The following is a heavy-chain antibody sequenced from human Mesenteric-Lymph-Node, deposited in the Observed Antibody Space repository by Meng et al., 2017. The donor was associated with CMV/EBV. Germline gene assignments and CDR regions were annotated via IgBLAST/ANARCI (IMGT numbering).Heavy chain of an antibody. V-gene: IGHV3-23*01. CDR2: ISGTGDST. CDR3: AKGLILGSAWYFDY. CDR1: GFTLRSSA. J-gene: IGHJ4*02. Sequence: SGFTLRSSAMSWVRQAPGKGLEWVSTISGTGDSTYYADSVKGHFTISRDNSKDTLYLQMNSLRADDTAVYYCAKGLILGSAWYFDYWGQGTLVTVSS. D-gene: IGHD6-19*01.